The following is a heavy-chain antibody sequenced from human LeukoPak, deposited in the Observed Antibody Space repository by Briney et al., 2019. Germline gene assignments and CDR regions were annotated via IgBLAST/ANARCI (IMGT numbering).Heavy chain of an antibody. CDR2: SSAVNGNT. J-gene: IGHJ4*02. Sequence: ASVKVSCKASGYTFTSYYMHWVRQAPGQGLEWMGRSSAVNGNTNYVQKFQGRVTMTTDTSTSTAYMELRSLRSDDTAVFYCARSYCGGGSCYDYWGQGTLVTVSS. CDR3: ARSYCGGGSCYDY. CDR1: GYTFTSYY. D-gene: IGHD2-15*01. V-gene: IGHV1-18*04.